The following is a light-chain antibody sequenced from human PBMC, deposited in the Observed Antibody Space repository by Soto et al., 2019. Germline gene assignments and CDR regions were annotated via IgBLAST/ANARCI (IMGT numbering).Light chain of an antibody. CDR1: QTTNTW. CDR2: YAS. CDR3: EQDISYAYT. V-gene: IGKV1-5*01. Sequence: DIQMTQFPSTLSASVGDRVTITCRASQTTNTWLAWYQQKPWRAPKLLIYYASSLEGGVPSRFSASGSGTAYTLTISSLQPDDITTYYCEQDISYAYTFGQENHVQIK. J-gene: IGKJ2*01.